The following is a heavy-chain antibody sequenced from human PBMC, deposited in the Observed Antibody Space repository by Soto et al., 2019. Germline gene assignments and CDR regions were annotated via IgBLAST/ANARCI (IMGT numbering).Heavy chain of an antibody. CDR2: ISSSGSSI. J-gene: IGHJ4*02. CDR3: ARDTWAGGGSLPFDY. CDR1: GFTFSSYE. Sequence: EVQLVESGGGLVQPGGSLRLSCAASGFTFSSYEMNWVRQAPGKGLEWVSYISSSGSSIYYADSVKGRFTISRDNAKNSVYLQMNSLRAEDTAVYYCARDTWAGGGSLPFDYWGQGPLVTVSS. D-gene: IGHD2-15*01. V-gene: IGHV3-48*03.